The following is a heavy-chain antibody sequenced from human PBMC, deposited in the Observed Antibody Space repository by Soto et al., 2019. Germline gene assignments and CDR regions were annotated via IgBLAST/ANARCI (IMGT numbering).Heavy chain of an antibody. CDR3: VRVTPGHLGRCLDV. V-gene: IGHV4-59*01. J-gene: IGHJ6*02. CDR1: GDSISNYY. CDR2: MYYSGRT. D-gene: IGHD1-1*01. Sequence: SETLSLTCTVSGDSISNYYWNWIRQPPGKGLEWIGYMYYSGRTKYNPSLKSRATISVDTSKNQFSLKLSSVTAADTAVYYCVRVTPGHLGRCLDVWDPATTVTVSS.